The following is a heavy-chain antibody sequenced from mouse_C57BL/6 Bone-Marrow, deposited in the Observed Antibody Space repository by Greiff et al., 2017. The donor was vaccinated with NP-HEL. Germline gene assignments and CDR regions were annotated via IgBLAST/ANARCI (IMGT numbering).Heavy chain of an antibody. CDR1: GYSITSGYY. D-gene: IGHD1-1*01. V-gene: IGHV3-6*01. J-gene: IGHJ1*03. CDR2: ISYDGSN. CDR3: ARGSSYPYWYFDV. Sequence: EVKLEESGPGLVKPSQSLSLTCSVTGYSITSGYYWNWIRQFPGNKLEWMGYISYDGSNNYNPSLKNRISITRDTSKNQFFLKLNSVTTEDTATYYCARGSSYPYWYFDVWGTGTTVTVSS.